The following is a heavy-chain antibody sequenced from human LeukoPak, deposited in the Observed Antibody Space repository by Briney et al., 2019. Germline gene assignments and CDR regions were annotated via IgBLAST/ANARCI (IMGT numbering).Heavy chain of an antibody. Sequence: GGSLRLSCAAPGFTFSSYGMHWVRQAAGKGLEWVAFIRYDGSAKYYADSVKGRFTISRDKSKNTVYMEMNSLRAADTAVYYCAKVDFDYWGQGTLVTVCS. J-gene: IGHJ4*02. CDR3: AKVDFDY. CDR2: IRYDGSAK. V-gene: IGHV3-30*02. CDR1: GFTFSSYG.